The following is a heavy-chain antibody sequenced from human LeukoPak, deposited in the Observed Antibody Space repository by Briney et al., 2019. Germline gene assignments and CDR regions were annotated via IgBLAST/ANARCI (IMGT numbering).Heavy chain of an antibody. CDR3: ARDRGGYSWDDAFDI. Sequence: PVKVSCKASGGTFSSYAISWVRQAPGQGLEWMGRIIPILGIANYAQKFQGRVTITADKSTSTAYMELSSLRSEDTAVYYCARDRGGYSWDDAFDIWGQGTMVTVSS. V-gene: IGHV1-69*04. CDR1: GGTFSSYA. CDR2: IIPILGIA. D-gene: IGHD5-18*01. J-gene: IGHJ3*02.